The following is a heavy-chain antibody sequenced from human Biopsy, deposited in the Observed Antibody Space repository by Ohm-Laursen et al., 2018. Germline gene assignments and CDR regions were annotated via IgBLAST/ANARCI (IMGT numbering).Heavy chain of an antibody. D-gene: IGHD2-15*01. V-gene: IGHV4-59*08. J-gene: IGHJ4*02. CDR1: GDSINSSY. Sequence: NLSLTCSVSGDSINSSYWSWIRQPPGKGLEWIGFISNSGNTNYNPSLKSRVTISVDTSKNQISLKLGSVTVADTAVFYCARRGSGGRSFDYWGQGSLVTVSS. CDR2: ISNSGNT. CDR3: ARRGSGGRSFDY.